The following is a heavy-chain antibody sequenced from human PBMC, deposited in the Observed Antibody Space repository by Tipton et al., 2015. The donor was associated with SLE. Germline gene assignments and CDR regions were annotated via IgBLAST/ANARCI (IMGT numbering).Heavy chain of an antibody. D-gene: IGHD2-2*01. CDR3: ARWGIPTASEDY. CDR1: GFTFSSYA. CDR2: ISGSGGST. J-gene: IGHJ4*02. V-gene: IGHV3-23*01. Sequence: GSLRLSCAASGFTFSSYAMSWVRQAPGKGLEWVSAISGSGGSTYYADSVKGRFTISRDNSKNTLYLQMNSLRAEDTAVYYCARWGIPTASEDYWGQGTLVTVSS.